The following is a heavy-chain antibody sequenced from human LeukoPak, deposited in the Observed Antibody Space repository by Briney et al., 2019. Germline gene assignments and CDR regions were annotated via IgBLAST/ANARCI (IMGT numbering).Heavy chain of an antibody. CDR2: IRYDGSNK. J-gene: IGHJ3*02. V-gene: IGHV3-30*02. CDR3: AKTLTQTTTVVTDDAFDT. Sequence: GGSLRLSCAASGFTFSSYGMHWVRQAPGKGLEWVAFIRYDGSNKYYADSVKGRFTISRDNSKNTLYLQMNSLRAEDTAVYYCAKTLTQTTTVVTDDAFDTWGQGTMVTVSS. CDR1: GFTFSSYG. D-gene: IGHD4-23*01.